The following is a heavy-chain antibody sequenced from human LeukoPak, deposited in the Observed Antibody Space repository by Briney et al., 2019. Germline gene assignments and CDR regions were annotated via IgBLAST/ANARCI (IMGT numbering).Heavy chain of an antibody. CDR2: ISYDGATT. J-gene: IGHJ5*02. CDR1: GFSFNRFA. D-gene: IGHD6-19*01. CDR3: VVKTTPVAGTRGGFRLDPLSSWFDP. Sequence: GGSLRLSCLASGFSFNRFAMHWVRQAPGKGLEWLAVISYDGATTYYANSVKGRFIISRDNSKNTLYLQMDSLRAEDTAVYYCVVKTTPVAGTRGGFRLDPLSSWFDPWGQGTLVTVSS. V-gene: IGHV3-30*04.